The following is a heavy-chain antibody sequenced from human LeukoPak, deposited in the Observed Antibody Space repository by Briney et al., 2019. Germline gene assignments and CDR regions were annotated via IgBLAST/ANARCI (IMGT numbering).Heavy chain of an antibody. CDR1: GGSISSYY. CDR2: IYYSGST. J-gene: IGHJ5*02. CDR3: ARGGYYYGSGIPAPFDP. Sequence: SATLSLTCTVSGGSISSYYWSWIRQPPGKGLEWIGYIYYSGSTNYNPSLKSRVSISVDTSKNQFSLKLSSLTAADTAVYYWARGGYYYGSGIPAPFDPWGQGTLVTVSS. D-gene: IGHD3-10*01. V-gene: IGHV4-59*01.